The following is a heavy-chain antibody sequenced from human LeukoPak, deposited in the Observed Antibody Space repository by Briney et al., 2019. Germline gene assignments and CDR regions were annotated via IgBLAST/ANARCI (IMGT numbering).Heavy chain of an antibody. CDR1: GYTLTELS. Sequence: ASVKVSCKVSGYTLTELSMHWVRQAPGKGLEWMGGFDPEDGETIYAQKFQGGVTMTEDTSTDTAYMELSSLRSEDTAVYYCATGYGDYGYLRGNWLDPWGQGTLVTVSS. D-gene: IGHD4-17*01. CDR2: FDPEDGET. J-gene: IGHJ5*02. CDR3: ATGYGDYGYLRGNWLDP. V-gene: IGHV1-24*01.